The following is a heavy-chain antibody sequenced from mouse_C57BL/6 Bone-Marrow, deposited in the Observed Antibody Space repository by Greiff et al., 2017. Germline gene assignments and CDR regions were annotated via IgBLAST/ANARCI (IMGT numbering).Heavy chain of an antibody. CDR3: AREGYYGSSFYFDY. CDR2: INPNNGGT. Sequence: EVKLQQSGPELVKPGASVKISCKASGYTFTDYYMNWVKQSHGKSLEWIGDINPNNGGTSYNQKFKGKATLTVDKSSSTAYMELRSLTSEDSAVYYCAREGYYGSSFYFDYWGQGTTLTVSS. D-gene: IGHD1-1*01. J-gene: IGHJ2*01. CDR1: GYTFTDYY. V-gene: IGHV1-26*01.